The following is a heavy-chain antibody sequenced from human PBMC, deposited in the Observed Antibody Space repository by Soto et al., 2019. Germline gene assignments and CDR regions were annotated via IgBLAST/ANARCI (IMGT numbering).Heavy chain of an antibody. Sequence: SETLSLTCAVYGVSFSDYSWTWIRQHPGKGLEWIGYISYSGTTSYNPSLKSRLTISIDTQNQFSLKLSSVTAADTATYYCARQFCGGDCLPPLNLGQGILVTVS. CDR3: ARQFCGGDCLPPLN. CDR2: ISYSGTT. CDR1: GVSFSDYS. D-gene: IGHD2-21*02. V-gene: IGHV4-31*11. J-gene: IGHJ4*02.